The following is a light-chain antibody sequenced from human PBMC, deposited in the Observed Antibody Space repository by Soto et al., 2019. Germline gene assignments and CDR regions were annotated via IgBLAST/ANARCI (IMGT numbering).Light chain of an antibody. CDR3: QQYGSFSPIT. V-gene: IGKV1-5*01. CDR1: QSISSW. CDR2: DAS. J-gene: IGKJ4*01. Sequence: DIQMTQSPSTLSASVGDRVTITCRASQSISSWLAWYQQKPGKAPKLLIYDASSLESGVPQRFSGSGSGTEFTLTISSLQPDDFATYYCQQYGSFSPITFGGGTKVDI.